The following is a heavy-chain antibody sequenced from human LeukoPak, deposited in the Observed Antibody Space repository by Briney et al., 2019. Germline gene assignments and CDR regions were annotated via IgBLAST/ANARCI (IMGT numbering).Heavy chain of an antibody. CDR3: ARGRGWLQSRGPFDY. CDR2: IYYSGST. V-gene: IGHV4-59*01. CDR1: GGSISSYY. D-gene: IGHD5-24*01. Sequence: PSETLSLTCTVSGGSISSYYWSWIRQPPGKGLEWIGYIYYSGSTNYNPSLKSRVTISVDTSKNQFSLKLSSVTAADTAVYYCARGRGWLQSRGPFDYWGQGTLVTVSS. J-gene: IGHJ4*02.